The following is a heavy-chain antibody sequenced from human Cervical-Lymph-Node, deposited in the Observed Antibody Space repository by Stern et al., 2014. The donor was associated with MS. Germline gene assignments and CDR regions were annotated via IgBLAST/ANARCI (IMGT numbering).Heavy chain of an antibody. J-gene: IGHJ4*02. Sequence: EVQLVESGPEVKRPGESLKISCQASGYTFTSYWIGWVRQMPGKGLEWIAIIFPGGSDIRYSPSFQGQVTISADNSSSTAYLQWNNLKASDTAIYYCARQRYFDYWGQGTLVTVSS. CDR1: GYTFTSYW. CDR3: ARQRYFDY. CDR2: IFPGGSDI. V-gene: IGHV5-51*01.